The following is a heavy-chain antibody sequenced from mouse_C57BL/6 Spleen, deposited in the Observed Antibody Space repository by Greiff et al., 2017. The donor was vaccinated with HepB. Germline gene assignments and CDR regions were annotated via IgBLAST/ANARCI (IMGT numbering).Heavy chain of an antibody. CDR3: ARFREVDY. CDR2: IDPSDSYT. CDR1: GYTFTSYW. V-gene: IGHV1-59*01. J-gene: IGHJ4*01. Sequence: QVQLQQPGAELVRPGTSVKLSCKASGYTFTSYWMHWVKQRPGQGLEWIGVIDPSDSYTNYNQKFKGKATLTVDTTSSTAYMQLSSLTSEASAVYYCARFREVDYWGQGTSVTVSS. D-gene: IGHD3-1*01.